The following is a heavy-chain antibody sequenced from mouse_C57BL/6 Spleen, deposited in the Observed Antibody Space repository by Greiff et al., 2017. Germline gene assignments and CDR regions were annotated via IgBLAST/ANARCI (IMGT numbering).Heavy chain of an antibody. CDR1: GYTFTEYT. V-gene: IGHV1-62-2*01. J-gene: IGHJ3*01. CDR3: ARHEEGEDGYTAWFAY. D-gene: IGHD2-3*01. Sequence: QVHVQQSGAELVKPGASVKLPCKASGYTFTEYTIHWVKQRSGQGLEWIGWFYPGSGSIKYNEKFKDKATLTADKSSSTVYMELSRLTSEDSAVYFCARHEEGEDGYTAWFAYWGQGTLVTVSA. CDR2: FYPGSGSI.